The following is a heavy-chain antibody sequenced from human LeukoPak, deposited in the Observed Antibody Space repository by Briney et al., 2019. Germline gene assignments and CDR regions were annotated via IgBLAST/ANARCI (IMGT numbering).Heavy chain of an antibody. V-gene: IGHV3-30-3*01. CDR2: ISYDGSNK. CDR1: GFTFSSYA. CDR3: ARESKYCSGGSCYNDY. J-gene: IGHJ4*02. Sequence: GGSLRLSCAASGFTFSSYAMHWVRQAPGKGLEWVAVISYDGSNKYYADSVKGRFTISRDNSKNTLYLQMNSLRAEDTAVYYCARESKYCSGGSCYNDYWGQGTLVTVSS. D-gene: IGHD2-15*01.